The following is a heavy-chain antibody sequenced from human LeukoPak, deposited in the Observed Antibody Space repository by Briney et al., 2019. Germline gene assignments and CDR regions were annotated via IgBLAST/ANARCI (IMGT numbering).Heavy chain of an antibody. CDR1: GFTFSSYA. CDR3: VSGSSWLDAVYFDY. J-gene: IGHJ4*02. V-gene: IGHV3-30*04. D-gene: IGHD6-13*01. Sequence: PGGSLRLSCAASGFTFSSYAMHWVRQAPGKGLEWVAVISYDGSNKYYADSVKGRFTISRDNSKNTLYLQMNSLRAEDTAVYYCVSGSSWLDAVYFDYWGQGTLVTVSS. CDR2: ISYDGSNK.